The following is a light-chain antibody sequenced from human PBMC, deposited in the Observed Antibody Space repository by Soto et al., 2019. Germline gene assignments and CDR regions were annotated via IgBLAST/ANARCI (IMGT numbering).Light chain of an antibody. CDR1: SSDVGGYNY. CDR2: DVS. J-gene: IGLJ1*01. V-gene: IGLV2-14*01. Sequence: QSVLTQPASVSGSPGQSITISCTGTSSDVGGYNYVSWYQQHPGKAPKLMIYDVSNRPSGVSNRFSGSKSGNTASLTIFGLQAEDETDYYCSLYTSSSTYVFGTGTQLNVL. CDR3: SLYTSSSTYV.